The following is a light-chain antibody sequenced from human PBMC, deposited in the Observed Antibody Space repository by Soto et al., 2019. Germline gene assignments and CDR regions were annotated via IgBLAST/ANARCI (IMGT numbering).Light chain of an antibody. J-gene: IGKJ3*01. CDR3: QQSPNWPRSFT. CDR1: QSVSSY. V-gene: IGKV3-11*01. Sequence: EIVLTQSPATLSLSPGERATLSCRASQSVSSYLAWYQQKPGQAPRLLIYYTSKRATGIPARFSGSGSGTDFTLTISSLQPEDFAVYYCQQSPNWPRSFTFGPGTKVEI. CDR2: YTS.